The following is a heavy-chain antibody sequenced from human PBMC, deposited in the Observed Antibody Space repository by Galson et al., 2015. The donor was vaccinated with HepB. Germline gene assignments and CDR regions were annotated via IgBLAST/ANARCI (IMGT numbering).Heavy chain of an antibody. D-gene: IGHD3-16*01. CDR2: INPTSGNT. J-gene: IGHJ4*02. CDR3: ARAGDPDRKNFDY. V-gene: IGHV1-46*01. CDR1: GYTFTSYY. Sequence: SVKVSCKASGYTFTSYYMHWVRQAPGQGLEWMGVINPTSGNTNSAQKFQGRVTMTRDTSTTTVYLELSSLRSEGTAVYYCARAGDPDRKNFDYWGQGPLVTVSS.